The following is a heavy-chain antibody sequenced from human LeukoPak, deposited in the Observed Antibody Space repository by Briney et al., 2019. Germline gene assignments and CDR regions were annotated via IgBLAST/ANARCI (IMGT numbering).Heavy chain of an antibody. J-gene: IGHJ4*02. CDR2: INPNSGGT. V-gene: IGHV1-2*02. CDR1: GYTFTGYY. D-gene: IGHD5-24*01. CDR3: ARGDGDGYNFGY. Sequence: ASVKVSCKASGYTFTGYYMHWVRQAPGQGLEWRGWINPNSGGTNYAQKFQGRVTMTRDTSISTAYMELSRLRSDDTAVYYCARGDGDGYNFGYWGQGTLVTVSS.